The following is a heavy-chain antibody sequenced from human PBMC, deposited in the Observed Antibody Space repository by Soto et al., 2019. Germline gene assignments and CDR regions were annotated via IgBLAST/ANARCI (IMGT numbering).Heavy chain of an antibody. V-gene: IGHV3-33*01. CDR2: IWYDGSNK. D-gene: IGHD4-17*01. CDR1: GFTFSSYG. Sequence: QVQLVESGGGVVQPGRSLRLSCAASGFTFSSYGMHWVRQAPGKGLEWVAVIWYDGSNKYYADSVKGRFTISRDNSKNTLSLQMNSLRAEDTAVYYCARAPTYRDYDYYYYYMDVWGKGTTITVSS. J-gene: IGHJ6*03. CDR3: ARAPTYRDYDYYYYYMDV.